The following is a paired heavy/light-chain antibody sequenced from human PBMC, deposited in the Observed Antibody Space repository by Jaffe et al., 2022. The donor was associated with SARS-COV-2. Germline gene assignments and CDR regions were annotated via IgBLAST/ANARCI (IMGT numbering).Light chain of an antibody. J-gene: IGKJ3*01. CDR1: QGISNY. Sequence: DIQMTQSPSSLSASVGDRVTITCRASQGISNYLAWYQQKPGKVPKLLIYAASTLQSGVPSRFSGSGSGTDFTLTISSLQPEDVATYYCQKYNSALFTFGPGTKVDIK. V-gene: IGKV1-27*01. CDR2: AAS. CDR3: QKYNSALFT.
Heavy chain of an antibody. Sequence: EVQLVESGGGLVKPGGSLRLSCAASGFTFSSYSMNWVRQAPGKGLEWVSSISSSSSYTYYADSVKGRFTISRDNAKNSLYLQMNSLRAEDTAVYYCARGSPYYYDSGAYYSQNWGQGTLVTVSS. D-gene: IGHD3-22*01. V-gene: IGHV3-21*01. J-gene: IGHJ4*02. CDR1: GFTFSSYS. CDR2: ISSSSSYT. CDR3: ARGSPYYYDSGAYYSQN.